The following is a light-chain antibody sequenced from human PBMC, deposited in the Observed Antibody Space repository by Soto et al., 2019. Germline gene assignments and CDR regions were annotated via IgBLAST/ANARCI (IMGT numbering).Light chain of an antibody. CDR1: ESVSSN. J-gene: IGKJ1*01. CDR3: QQYDDWPPWT. Sequence: EIVMTQSPATLSVSPGERVTLSCRASESVSSNLAWYQQTPGQAPRLLMYGASTRATDIPDRFSGSGSGTEFTLTISSLQSEDFAVYYCQQYDDWPPWTFGQGTKVDI. CDR2: GAS. V-gene: IGKV3-15*01.